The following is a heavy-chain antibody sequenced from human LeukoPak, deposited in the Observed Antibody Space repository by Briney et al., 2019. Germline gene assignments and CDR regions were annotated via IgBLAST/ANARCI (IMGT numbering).Heavy chain of an antibody. CDR1: GGSICSYN. D-gene: IGHD1-26*01. CDR2: VYPSVST. V-gene: IGHV4-4*07. CDR3: ARENSGSYREFDY. Sequence: PSETLSLTCAVSGGSICSYNWTWIRQPAGKGLEWIGRVYPSVSTNYNPSLKSRVTMSVDTSKNQFSLKLSSVTAADTAVYYCARENSGSYREFDYWGQGTLVTVSS. J-gene: IGHJ4*02.